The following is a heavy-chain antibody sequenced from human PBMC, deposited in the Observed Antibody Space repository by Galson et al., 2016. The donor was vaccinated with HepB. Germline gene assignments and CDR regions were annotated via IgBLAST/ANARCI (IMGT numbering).Heavy chain of an antibody. CDR2: INPNSGGT. CDR3: ARGLYSYYYAMDV. D-gene: IGHD3-16*01. Sequence: VTVSCKASGYNFIDYYIHWVRQAPGQGLEWMGWINPNSGGTISAQKFQGWVTLTRVTSINTAYMQLSSLKSDDTAVYYCARGLYSYYYAMDVWGQGTTVTVSS. V-gene: IGHV1-2*04. CDR1: GYNFIDYY. J-gene: IGHJ6*02.